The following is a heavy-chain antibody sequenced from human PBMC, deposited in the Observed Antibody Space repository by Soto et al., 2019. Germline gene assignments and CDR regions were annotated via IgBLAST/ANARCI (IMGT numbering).Heavy chain of an antibody. CDR3: ARVRDYYHTSGYPEGFYSDN. CDR2: IYHGGTT. Sequence: SGSLSLTCTVSGYSISSGSYWAWIRQPPGKGPEWIASIYHGGTTFYNPSLKSRLTISVDTSNNQFSLKLTSVTAADTAVYYCARVRDYYHTSGYPEGFYSDNWGDGTLVTVSS. J-gene: IGHJ4*01. D-gene: IGHD3-22*01. V-gene: IGHV4-38-2*02. CDR1: GYSISSGSY.